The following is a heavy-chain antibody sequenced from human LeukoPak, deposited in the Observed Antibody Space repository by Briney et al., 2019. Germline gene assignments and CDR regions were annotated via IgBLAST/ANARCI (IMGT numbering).Heavy chain of an antibody. CDR3: ARHEYSGSYYGLSWFDP. V-gene: IGHV4-34*01. D-gene: IGHD1-26*01. CDR2: INHSGST. Sequence: DPSETLSLTCAVYGGSFSGYYWSWIRQPPGKGLEWIGEINHSGSTNYNPSLESRVTISVDTSKNQFSLKLSSVTAADTAVYYCARHEYSGSYYGLSWFDPWGQGTLVTVSS. J-gene: IGHJ5*02. CDR1: GGSFSGYY.